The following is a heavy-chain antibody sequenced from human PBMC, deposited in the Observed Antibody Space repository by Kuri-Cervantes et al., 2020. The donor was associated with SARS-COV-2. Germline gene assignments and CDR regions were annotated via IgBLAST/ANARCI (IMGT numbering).Heavy chain of an antibody. CDR2: ISWNSGCL. D-gene: IGHD2-2*01. V-gene: IGHV3-9*01. J-gene: IGHJ1*01. CDR1: GFTFDDDA. CDR3: ARDPIPSLYCSSTSCARGAPRRLGYFQH. Sequence: GGSLRLSCAASGFTFDDDAMHWVRQAPGRGLEWVSRISWNSGCLGADSVKGRFTISRDNCKNTLYLQMNSLRAEDTAVYYCARDPIPSLYCSSTSCARGAPRRLGYFQHWGQGTLVTVSS.